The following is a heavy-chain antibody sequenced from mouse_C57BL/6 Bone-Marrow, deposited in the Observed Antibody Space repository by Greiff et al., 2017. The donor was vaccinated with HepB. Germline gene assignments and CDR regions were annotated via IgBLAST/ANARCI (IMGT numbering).Heavy chain of an antibody. CDR1: GFTFSSYA. J-gene: IGHJ1*03. CDR2: ISDGGSYT. D-gene: IGHD1-1*01. V-gene: IGHV5-4*01. Sequence: DVKLVESGGGLVKPGGSLKLSCAASGFTFSSYAMSWVRQTPEKRLEWVATISDGGSYTYYPDNVKGRCTISRDNAKNNLYLQMSHLKSEDTAMYYCARDYGLWYFDVWGTGTTVTVSS. CDR3: ARDYGLWYFDV.